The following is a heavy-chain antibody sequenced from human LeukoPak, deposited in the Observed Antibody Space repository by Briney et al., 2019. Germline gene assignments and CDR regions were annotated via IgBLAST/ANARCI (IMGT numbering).Heavy chain of an antibody. CDR1: GGSVSSGSYY. Sequence: SETLSLTCTVSGGSVSSGSYYWSWIRQPPGKGLEWIGYIYYSGSTNYNPSLKSRVTISVDTSKNQFSLKLSSVTAADTAVYYCARDNRDYYDSSGYYDYWGQGTLVTVSS. CDR2: IYYSGST. J-gene: IGHJ4*02. CDR3: ARDNRDYYDSSGYYDY. V-gene: IGHV4-61*01. D-gene: IGHD3-22*01.